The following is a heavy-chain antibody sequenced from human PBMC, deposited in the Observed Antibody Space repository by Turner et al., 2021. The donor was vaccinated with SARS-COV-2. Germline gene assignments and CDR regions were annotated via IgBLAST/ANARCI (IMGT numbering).Heavy chain of an antibody. D-gene: IGHD4-17*01. Sequence: EVHLVESGGGLVQPGGSLRLSCAASGFAVSNNYMSWVRQAAGKGLECVSLIYSGGSTYYADSVTVRFTISRDNSKNTLYLQMNSQRAEDTAVYYCATRMTTLPQWGQGTLVTVSS. CDR3: ATRMTTLPQ. V-gene: IGHV3-66*01. CDR1: GFAVSNNY. CDR2: IYSGGST. J-gene: IGHJ4*02.